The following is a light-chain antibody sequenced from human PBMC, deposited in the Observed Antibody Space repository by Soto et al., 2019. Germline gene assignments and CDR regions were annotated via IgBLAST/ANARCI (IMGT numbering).Light chain of an antibody. CDR3: QSYDSSLRGV. V-gene: IGLV1-40*01. CDR1: SSNIGAGYD. J-gene: IGLJ3*02. CDR2: GNS. Sequence: QSVLTQRPSVSGAPGQRVTISCTGSSSNIGAGYDVHWYQQLPGTAPKLLIYGNSNRPSGVPDRFSGSKSGTSASLAITGLQAEDEADYYCQSYDSSLRGVFGGGTKLTVL.